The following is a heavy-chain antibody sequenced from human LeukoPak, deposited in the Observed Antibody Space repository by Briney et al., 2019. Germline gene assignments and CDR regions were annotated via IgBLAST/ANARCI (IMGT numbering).Heavy chain of an antibody. J-gene: IGHJ6*03. CDR1: GLTFSPYT. CDR2: LSSDGSKK. CDR3: ARDGGDRRIGHCNSTSCYDYYYYYYMDV. Sequence: GGSLRLSCAASGLTFSPYTIHWVRQAPGKGLEWVAVLSSDGSKKYYADSVKGRFTISRDNSKNTLYLQINSLRPEDTAVYYCARDGGDRRIGHCNSTSCYDYYYYYYMDVWGKGTTVTVSS. V-gene: IGHV3-30*04. D-gene: IGHD2-2*01.